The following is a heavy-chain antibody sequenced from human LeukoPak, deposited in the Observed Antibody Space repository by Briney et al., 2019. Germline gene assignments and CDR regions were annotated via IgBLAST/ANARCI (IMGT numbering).Heavy chain of an antibody. V-gene: IGHV1-46*01. Sequence: ASVKVSCKASGYTFTSYYMHWVRQAPGQGLEWMGIINPSGGSTTYAQKFQGRVTVTRDTPTSTVYMELSSLRSEDAAVYYCARGYYDIAPWGQGTLVTVSS. J-gene: IGHJ5*02. CDR2: INPSGGST. CDR3: ARGYYDIAP. D-gene: IGHD3-9*01. CDR1: GYTFTSYY.